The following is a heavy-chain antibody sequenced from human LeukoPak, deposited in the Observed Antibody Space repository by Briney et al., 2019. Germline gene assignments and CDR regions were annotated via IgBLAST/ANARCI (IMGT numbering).Heavy chain of an antibody. D-gene: IGHD4-23*01. CDR2: IWYDGSNK. J-gene: IGHJ4*02. V-gene: IGHV3-33*06. Sequence: GGSLRLSCAASGFTFSGYGMHWVRQAPGKGLDWVTLIWYDGSNKFYADSVKGRFTISRDNSKNTLYLQMNSLRAEDTAVYYCAKRSDYGNNWNYFDFWGQGTLVTVSS. CDR3: AKRSDYGNNWNYFDF. CDR1: GFTFSGYG.